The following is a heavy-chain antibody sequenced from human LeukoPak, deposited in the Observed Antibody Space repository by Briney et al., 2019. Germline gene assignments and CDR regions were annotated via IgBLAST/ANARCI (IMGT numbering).Heavy chain of an antibody. CDR2: IGTSGSPI. V-gene: IGHV3-11*01. CDR1: GFTFSEYF. CDR3: ARDPRGTLVRGHRFDY. J-gene: IGHJ4*02. D-gene: IGHD3-10*01. Sequence: KPGGSLRLSCAASGFTFSEYFMGWIRQAPGKGLEWVSYIGTSGSPIFNADSVKGRFTVSRDNAKNSLSLQMNSLRAEDTAVYYCARDPRGTLVRGHRFDYWGQETLVTVSS.